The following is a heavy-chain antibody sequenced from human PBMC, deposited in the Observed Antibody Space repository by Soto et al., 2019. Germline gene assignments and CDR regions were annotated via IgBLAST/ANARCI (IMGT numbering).Heavy chain of an antibody. CDR1: GYTFTSYA. CDR2: INAGNGNT. D-gene: IGHD5-12*01. V-gene: IGHV1-3*01. Sequence: QVQLVQSGAEVKKPGASVKVSCKASGYTFTSYAMHWVRQAPGQRLEWMGWINAGNGNTKYSQKFQGRVTITRDTSASTAYMELSSLRSEDTAVYYCARPVEMATNPPEYWGQGTLVTVSS. CDR3: ARPVEMATNPPEY. J-gene: IGHJ4*02.